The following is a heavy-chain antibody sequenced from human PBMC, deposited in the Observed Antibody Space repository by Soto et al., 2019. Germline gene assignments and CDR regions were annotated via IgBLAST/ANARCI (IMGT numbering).Heavy chain of an antibody. Sequence: QVQLVESGGGVVQPGRSLRLSCAASGFTFSSYGMHWVRQAPGKGLEWVAVIWYDGSNKYYADSVKGRFTISRDNSKNRLYWKRTGLRAEARVLYYGARNKEVAGLTNSSSSGMEAWAKGPRSPSP. CDR1: GFTFSSYG. V-gene: IGHV3-33*01. D-gene: IGHD6-19*01. CDR3: ARNKEVAGLTNSSSSGMEA. CDR2: IWYDGSNK. J-gene: IGHJ6*02.